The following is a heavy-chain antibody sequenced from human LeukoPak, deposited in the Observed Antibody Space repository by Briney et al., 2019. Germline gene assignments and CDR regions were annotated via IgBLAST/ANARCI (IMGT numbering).Heavy chain of an antibody. CDR3: AREGGSSGYAGYFDY. CDR2: ISLHSDIK. J-gene: IGHJ4*02. V-gene: IGHV3-30*04. D-gene: IGHD3-22*01. Sequence: GGSLRLSCAASGFTFSNSPMHWVRRAPGKGLEWVAVISLHSDIKNYADSVKDRFTISRDNSKNTLDLQMNSLRAEDTAVYYCAREGGSSGYAGYFDYWGQGGLVTVSS. CDR1: GFTFSNSP.